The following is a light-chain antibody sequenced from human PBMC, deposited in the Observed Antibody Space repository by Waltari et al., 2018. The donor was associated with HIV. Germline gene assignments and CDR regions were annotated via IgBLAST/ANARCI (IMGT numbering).Light chain of an antibody. J-gene: IGLJ1*01. CDR1: NMGSKG. CDR2: NDS. V-gene: IGLV3-21*04. Sequence: SYVLTQPPSVSVAPGQTARITCGGNNMGSKGVHWYQQKQGQAPVLVIYNDSHRPSGIPERFSGSKSGNTATLTISRVEAGDEADYYCQLWDGTGDHPGVFGTGTQVTVL. CDR3: QLWDGTGDHPGV.